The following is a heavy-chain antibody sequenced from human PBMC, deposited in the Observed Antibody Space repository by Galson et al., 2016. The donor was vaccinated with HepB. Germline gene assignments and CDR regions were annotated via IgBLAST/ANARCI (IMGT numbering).Heavy chain of an antibody. Sequence: SVKVSCKASGGTFSSHVISWVRQAPGQGLEWMGGIIPIFGTTNYAQKFQDRVTITADESTSTAYMELSSLRSEDTAVYYCARDVRGYYDDGSGDAFHIWGQGTMVTVSS. CDR2: IIPIFGTT. CDR1: GGTFSSHV. J-gene: IGHJ3*02. V-gene: IGHV1-69*13. CDR3: ARDVRGYYDDGSGDAFHI. D-gene: IGHD3-22*01.